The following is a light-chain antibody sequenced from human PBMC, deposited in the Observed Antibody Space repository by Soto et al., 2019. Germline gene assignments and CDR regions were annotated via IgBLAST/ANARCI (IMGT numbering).Light chain of an antibody. V-gene: IGKV1-5*03. CDR1: QSISSW. CDR2: KAS. Sequence: DIQMTQSPSTLSASVGDRVTITCRASQSISSWLAWYQQKPGKAPNLLIYKASFLRSGVPSRFSGSGSGTEFILTISSLQPDDFATYYCQQYSIYSRTFGQGIKVELK. CDR3: QQYSIYSRT. J-gene: IGKJ1*01.